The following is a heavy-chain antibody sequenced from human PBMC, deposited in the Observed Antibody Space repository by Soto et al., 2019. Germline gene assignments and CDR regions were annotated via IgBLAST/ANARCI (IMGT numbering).Heavy chain of an antibody. CDR3: ARGYSSSFLLFGNWFDP. D-gene: IGHD6-6*01. CDR1: GGSFSGYY. J-gene: IGHJ5*02. V-gene: IGHV4-34*01. Sequence: ETLSLTCAVYGGSFSGYYWSWIRQPPGKGLEWIGEINHSGSTNYNPSLKSRVTISVDTSKNQFSLKLSSVTAADTAVYYCARGYSSSFLLFGNWFDPWGQGTLVTVSS. CDR2: INHSGST.